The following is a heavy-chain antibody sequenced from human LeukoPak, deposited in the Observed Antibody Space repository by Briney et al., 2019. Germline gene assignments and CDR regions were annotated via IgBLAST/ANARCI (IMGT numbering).Heavy chain of an antibody. CDR3: AKDGSDYGDLYYFDY. J-gene: IGHJ4*02. Sequence: QPRGSLRLSCAASGFTFSSYAMSWVRQAPGKGLEWVSAVSGSGGSTYYADSVKGRFTISRDNSKNTLYLQMNSLRAEDTAVYYCAKDGSDYGDLYYFDYWGQGTLVTVSS. D-gene: IGHD4-17*01. V-gene: IGHV3-23*01. CDR1: GFTFSSYA. CDR2: VSGSGGST.